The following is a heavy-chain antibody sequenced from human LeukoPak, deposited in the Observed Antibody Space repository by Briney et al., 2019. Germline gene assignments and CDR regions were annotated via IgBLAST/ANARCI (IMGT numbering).Heavy chain of an antibody. Sequence: GGSLRLSCAASGFTVSGNYMSWVRQAPGKGLEWVSVIYSGGSTYYADSVKGRFTISRDNSKNTLFPQMNSLRPEDTAVYYCARGTYGNYYFDYWGQGTLVTVSS. CDR1: GFTVSGNY. V-gene: IGHV3-66*02. J-gene: IGHJ4*02. D-gene: IGHD3-10*01. CDR3: ARGTYGNYYFDY. CDR2: IYSGGST.